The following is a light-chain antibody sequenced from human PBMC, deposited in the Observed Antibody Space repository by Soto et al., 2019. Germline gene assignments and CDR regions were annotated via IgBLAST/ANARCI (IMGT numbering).Light chain of an antibody. J-gene: IGKJ2*01. Sequence: EIVLTQSPGTLSLSPGERATLSCRASQSVSSSYLAWYQQKPGQAPRLPIYGASSRATGIPDRFSGSGSGTDFTLTISRLEPEDFAVYYCQQGFTFGQGTKLEIK. CDR2: GAS. CDR1: QSVSSSY. CDR3: QQGFT. V-gene: IGKV3-20*01.